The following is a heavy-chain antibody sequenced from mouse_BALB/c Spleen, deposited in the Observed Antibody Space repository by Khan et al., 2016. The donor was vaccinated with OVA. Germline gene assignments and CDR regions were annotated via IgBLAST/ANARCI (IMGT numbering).Heavy chain of an antibody. V-gene: IGHV2-6-1*01. Sequence: QVQLKESGPGLVAPSQSLSITCTISGFSLTNYGVHWVRQPPGKGLEWLVVIWNDGNTAYNSALKSRLTISKDNSKSQVFLKMNSLQTDDTAMYFCDRQPYYHYNIMDYGGQGTSVTVSS. CDR3: DRQPYYHYNIMDY. CDR1: GFSLTNYG. CDR2: IWNDGNT. J-gene: IGHJ4*01. D-gene: IGHD2-10*01.